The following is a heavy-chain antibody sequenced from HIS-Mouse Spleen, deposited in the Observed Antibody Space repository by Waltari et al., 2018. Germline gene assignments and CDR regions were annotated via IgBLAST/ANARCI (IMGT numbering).Heavy chain of an antibody. D-gene: IGHD5-12*01. J-gene: IGHJ3*02. Sequence: QVQLVESGGGVVQPGRSLRLSCAASGFTFSSYGMHWVRQAPGEGLGWVAVIWYDGSNKYYADSVKGQFTISRDNSKNTLYLQMNSLRAEDTAVYYCAKDLARKDSGYDAFDIWGQGTMVTVSS. CDR3: AKDLARKDSGYDAFDI. CDR1: GFTFSSYG. CDR2: IWYDGSNK. V-gene: IGHV3-33*06.